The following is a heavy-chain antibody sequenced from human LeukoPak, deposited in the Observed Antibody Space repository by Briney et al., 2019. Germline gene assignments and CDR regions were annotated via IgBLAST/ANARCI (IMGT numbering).Heavy chain of an antibody. CDR2: ISSSGSTI. CDR3: ARDQLRFLEWLFPNYYYYGMDV. CDR1: GFTFSDYY. D-gene: IGHD3-3*01. V-gene: IGHV3-11*01. J-gene: IGHJ6*02. Sequence: GGSLRLSCAASGFTFSDYYMSWIRQAPGKGLEWVSYISSSGSTIYYADSVKGRFTISRDNAKNSLYLQMNSLRAEDTAVYYCARDQLRFLEWLFPNYYYYGMDVWGQGTTVTVSS.